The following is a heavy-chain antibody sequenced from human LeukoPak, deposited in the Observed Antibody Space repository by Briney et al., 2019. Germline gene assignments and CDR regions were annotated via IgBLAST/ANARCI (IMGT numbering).Heavy chain of an antibody. Sequence: GGSLRLSCAASGFTSSSYGMHWVRQAPGKGLEWVALISYDGTNNNYADSVKGRFTISRDDSKNTLYLQMNSLSAEDTAVYYCARGLGMYYFDYWGQGTLVTVSS. J-gene: IGHJ4*02. CDR3: ARGLGMYYFDY. CDR2: ISYDGTNN. D-gene: IGHD1-26*01. CDR1: GFTSSSYG. V-gene: IGHV3-30*03.